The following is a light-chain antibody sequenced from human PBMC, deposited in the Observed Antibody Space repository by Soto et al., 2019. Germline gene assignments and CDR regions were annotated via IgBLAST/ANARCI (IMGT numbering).Light chain of an antibody. CDR1: QSVRSGR. Sequence: EIVLTQSPDILSLSPGERATLSCRASQSVRSGRLAWYQQKPGQAPRLVIFHASNRASGIPVRFSGSGSGTDFTLTSTRVEPEDFAVYYCQEYDAPPPITFGLGTRLEIK. CDR2: HAS. J-gene: IGKJ5*01. CDR3: QEYDAPPPIT. V-gene: IGKV3-20*01.